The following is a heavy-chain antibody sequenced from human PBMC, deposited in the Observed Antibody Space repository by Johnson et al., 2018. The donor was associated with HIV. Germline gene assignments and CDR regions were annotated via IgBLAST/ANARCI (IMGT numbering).Heavy chain of an antibody. J-gene: IGHJ3*02. Sequence: QVQLVESGGGLVKPGGSLRLSCAASGITFSDYYMSWIRQAPGKGLEWVAVISYDGSNKYYADSVKGRFTISRDNSKNTLYLQMNSLRAEDTAVYYCARSSTVVTPHDIWGQGTMVTVSS. CDR1: GITFSDYY. D-gene: IGHD4-23*01. CDR3: ARSSTVVTPHDI. V-gene: IGHV3-30*03. CDR2: ISYDGSNK.